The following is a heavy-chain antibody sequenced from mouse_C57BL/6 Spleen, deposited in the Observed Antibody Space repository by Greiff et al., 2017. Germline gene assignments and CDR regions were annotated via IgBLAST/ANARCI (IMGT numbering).Heavy chain of an antibody. J-gene: IGHJ4*01. CDR3: ANLITTEAMDY. V-gene: IGHV3-6*01. CDR1: GYSITSGYY. CDR2: ISYDGSN. Sequence: EVQLQQSGPGLVKPSQSLSLTCSVTGYSITSGYYWNWIRQFPGNKLEWMGYISYDGSNNYNPSLKNRISITRDTSKNQFFLKLNSVTTEDTATYYCANLITTEAMDYWGQGTSVTVSS. D-gene: IGHD1-1*01.